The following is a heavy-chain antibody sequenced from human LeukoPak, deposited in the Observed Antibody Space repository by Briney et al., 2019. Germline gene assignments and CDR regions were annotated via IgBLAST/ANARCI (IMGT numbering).Heavy chain of an antibody. CDR3: ARGGTDYGDYLVDYFDY. J-gene: IGHJ4*02. CDR2: IYYSGST. Sequence: PSETLSLTCTVSGGSISSYYWSWIRQPPGKGLEWIGYIYYSGSTNYNPSLKSRVTISVDTSKNQFSLKLSSVTAADTAVYYCARGGTDYGDYLVDYFDYWGQGTPVTVSS. CDR1: GGSISSYY. D-gene: IGHD4-17*01. V-gene: IGHV4-59*01.